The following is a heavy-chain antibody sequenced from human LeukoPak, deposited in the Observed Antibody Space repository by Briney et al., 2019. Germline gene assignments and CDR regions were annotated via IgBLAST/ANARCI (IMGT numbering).Heavy chain of an antibody. V-gene: IGHV1-69*04. CDR3: AKKERKDFYYFDY. Sequence: SVKVSCEASVGSFSNYGVNWGRQAPGQGLEWMGRIIAILGIANYAQKLQGRVTITADKSTSTAYMELSSLRSEETAVSYCAKKERKDFYYFDYWGQGILVTVSS. D-gene: IGHD1-1*01. CDR2: IIAILGIA. J-gene: IGHJ4*02. CDR1: VGSFSNYG.